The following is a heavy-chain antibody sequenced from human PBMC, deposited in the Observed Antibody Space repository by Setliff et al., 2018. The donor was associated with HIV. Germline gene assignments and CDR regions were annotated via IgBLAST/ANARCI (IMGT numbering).Heavy chain of an antibody. CDR1: GQTFTNSA. CDR2: SIPLFGTR. D-gene: IGHD5-18*01. J-gene: IGHJ4*02. CDR3: ARVGGRGYSFDY. V-gene: IGHV1-69*05. Sequence: ASVKVSCKASGQTFTNSAVTWMRRAPGQGLEWMGGSIPLFGTRNYAQKFQGRVTITTDESTSTAYMELSSLRSEDTAVYYCARVGGRGYSFDYWGQGTLVTVSS.